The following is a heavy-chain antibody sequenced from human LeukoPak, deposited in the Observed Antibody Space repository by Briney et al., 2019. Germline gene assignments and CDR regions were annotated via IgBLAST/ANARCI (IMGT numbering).Heavy chain of an antibody. CDR3: AQGYYDYVWGSYRYTPDY. CDR2: ISGSGGST. Sequence: QPGGSLRLSCAASGFTFSSYAMSWVRQAPGKGLEWVSAISGSGGSTYYADSVKGRFTISRDNSKTTLYLQMNSLRAEDTDVYYCAQGYYDYVWGSYRYTPDYWGQGTLVTVSS. CDR1: GFTFSSYA. V-gene: IGHV3-23*01. J-gene: IGHJ4*02. D-gene: IGHD3-16*02.